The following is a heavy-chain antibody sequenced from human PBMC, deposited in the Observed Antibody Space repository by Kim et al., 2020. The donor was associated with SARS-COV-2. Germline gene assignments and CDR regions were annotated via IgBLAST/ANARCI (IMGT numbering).Heavy chain of an antibody. D-gene: IGHD3-3*01. Sequence: GGSLRLSCAASGFTFSSSPMTWVRQAPGRGLEWVSSIGGSVESTFYAVSVKGRFTISRDNSKHTLYLQMNSLRADDTAVYYCARGGVTIFGAVIMGYYFMDVWGEGTEVTVS. CDR1: GFTFSSSP. V-gene: IGHV3-23*01. J-gene: IGHJ6*03. CDR2: IGGSVEST. CDR3: ARGGVTIFGAVIMGYYFMDV.